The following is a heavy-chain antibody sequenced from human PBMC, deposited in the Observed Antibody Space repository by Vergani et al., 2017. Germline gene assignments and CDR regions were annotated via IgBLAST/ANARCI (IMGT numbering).Heavy chain of an antibody. V-gene: IGHV3-53*05. CDR2: IYSGGST. CDR3: AKAQYSSGWSAFDI. J-gene: IGHJ3*02. Sequence: EVQLVETGGGLIQPGGSLRLSCAASGFTVSSNYMSWVRQAPGKGLEWVSVIYSGGSTYYADSVKGRFTISRDNAKNSLYLQMNSLRAEDTALYYCAKAQYSSGWSAFDIWGQGTMVTVSS. CDR1: GFTVSSNY. D-gene: IGHD6-19*01.